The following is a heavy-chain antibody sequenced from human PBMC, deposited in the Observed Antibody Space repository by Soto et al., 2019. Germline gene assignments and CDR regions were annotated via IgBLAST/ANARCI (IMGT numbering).Heavy chain of an antibody. CDR1: GRSMSGYY. CDR2: IYTSGTT. CDR3: AREDYYDTGYYVV. D-gene: IGHD3-9*01. J-gene: IGHJ4*02. Sequence: SETLSLTCTVSGRSMSGYYWSWIRQPAGERLEWIGRIYTSGTTDFNPSLKGRVTMSVDTSKNQFSLKLTSVTAADTALYYCAREDYYDTGYYVVWGQGTQVSVSS. V-gene: IGHV4-4*07.